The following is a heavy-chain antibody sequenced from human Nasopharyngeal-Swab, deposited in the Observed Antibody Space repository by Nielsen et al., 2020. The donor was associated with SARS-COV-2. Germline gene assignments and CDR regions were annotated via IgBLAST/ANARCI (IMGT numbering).Heavy chain of an antibody. J-gene: IGHJ6*02. D-gene: IGHD2-21*01. CDR3: AKDITSGDTMATHYYYGMDV. CDR2: ISWNSGSI. CDR1: GVTFDDYA. Sequence: SLKISCAASGVTFDDYAMHWVRQAPGKGLEWVSGISWNSGSIGYADSVKGRFTISRDNAKNSLYLQMNSLRAEDTALYYCAKDITSGDTMATHYYYGMDVWGQGTTVTVSS. V-gene: IGHV3-9*01.